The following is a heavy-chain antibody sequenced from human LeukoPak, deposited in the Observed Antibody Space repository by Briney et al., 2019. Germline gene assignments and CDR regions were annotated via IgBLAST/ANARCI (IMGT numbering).Heavy chain of an antibody. CDR3: AKDFVVVPGNVNYFDY. CDR2: ISGSGDNT. Sequence: GGSLRLSCAASGFTFSNYAMSWVRQAPGKGLEWVSAISGSGDNTYYADSVKGRFTVSRDNSKNTLYVQMKSLRAEDTAVYYCAKDFVVVPGNVNYFDYWGQGTLVSVSS. J-gene: IGHJ4*02. V-gene: IGHV3-23*01. D-gene: IGHD2-21*02. CDR1: GFTFSNYA.